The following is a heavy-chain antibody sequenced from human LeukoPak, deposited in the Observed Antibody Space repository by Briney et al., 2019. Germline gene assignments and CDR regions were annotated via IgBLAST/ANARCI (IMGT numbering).Heavy chain of an antibody. J-gene: IGHJ4*02. Sequence: GASVNVSCQASRGTFSSYAISWVRQAPGQGLEWMEMTQPIVGTANYAQKCQGRVTITTDESTSTAYMELSRLRSEDTAVYYGARDRAGFVYWGQGNLVTVSS. CDR3: ARDRAGFVY. CDR2: TQPIVGTA. V-gene: IGHV1-69*05. CDR1: RGTFSSYA.